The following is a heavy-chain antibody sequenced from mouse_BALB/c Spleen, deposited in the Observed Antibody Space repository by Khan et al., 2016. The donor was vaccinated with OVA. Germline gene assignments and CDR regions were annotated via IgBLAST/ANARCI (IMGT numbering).Heavy chain of an antibody. V-gene: IGHV9-3-1*01. CDR2: INTYTGEP. J-gene: IGHJ1*01. CDR3: ARMKSYWYFDV. CDR1: GYTFTNYG. Sequence: QIQLVQSGPELKKPGETVKISCKASGYTFTNYGMNWVKQAPGKGLKWMGWINTYTGEPTYADDFKGRFAFSLETSASTASLQLNNLKSEATAPFFGARMKSYWYFDVWGAGTTVTVSS.